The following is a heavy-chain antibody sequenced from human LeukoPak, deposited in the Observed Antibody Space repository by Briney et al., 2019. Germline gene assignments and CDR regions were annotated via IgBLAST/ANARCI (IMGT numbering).Heavy chain of an antibody. V-gene: IGHV4-39*01. CDR3: ASRPGGVIARNDPDY. D-gene: IGHD3-16*02. J-gene: IGHJ4*02. CDR1: GGSISSRNYY. Sequence: PSETLSLTCSVSGGSISSRNYYWGWIRQPPGKKLEWIGSIYYSGGTYYNPSLKSRVTISVDTSKNQFSLKLNSVTAADTAVYYCASRPGGVIARNDPDYWGQGTLVTVSS. CDR2: IYYSGGT.